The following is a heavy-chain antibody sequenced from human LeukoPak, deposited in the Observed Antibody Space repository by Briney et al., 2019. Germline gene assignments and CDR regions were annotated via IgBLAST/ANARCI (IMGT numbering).Heavy chain of an antibody. CDR2: IRFDGSTK. Sequence: PGGSLRLSCVASGITFRSSSMHWVRQAPGKGLEWLAFIRFDGSTKYYADSVKGRFTVSRDYSKSTLYLQMNSLRAEDTAVYYCAQPDFWGQGTLVTVSS. CDR1: GITFRSSS. V-gene: IGHV3-30*02. J-gene: IGHJ4*02. CDR3: AQPDF.